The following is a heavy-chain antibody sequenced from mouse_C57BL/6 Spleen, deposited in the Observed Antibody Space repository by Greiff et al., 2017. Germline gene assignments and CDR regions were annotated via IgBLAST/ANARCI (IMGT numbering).Heavy chain of an antibody. J-gene: IGHJ2*01. V-gene: IGHV1-64*01. CDR2: IHPNSGGT. D-gene: IGHD2-10*02. CDR3: ARSPCSMYFDV. CDR1: GYTFTSYW. Sequence: QVQLQQPGAVLVKPGASVKLSCKASGYTFTSYWMHWVKQRPGQGLEWIGMIHPNSGGTNYNEKFKSKATLTVDKSSSTAYMQLSSLTSEDSAVDYCARSPCSMYFDVWGKGTTLTVSS.